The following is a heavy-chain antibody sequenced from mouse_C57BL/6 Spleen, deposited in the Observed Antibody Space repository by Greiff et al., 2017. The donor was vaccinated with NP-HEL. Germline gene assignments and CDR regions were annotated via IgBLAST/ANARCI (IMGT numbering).Heavy chain of an antibody. CDR1: GYSFTSYY. CDR3: ARNYYGSSYGYFDV. Sequence: QVHVKQSGPELVKPGASVKISCKASGYSFTSYYIHWVKQRPGQGLEWIGWIYPGSGNTKYNEKFKGKATLTADTSSSTAYMQLSSLTSEDSAVYYCARNYYGSSYGYFDVWGTGTTVTVSS. D-gene: IGHD1-1*01. CDR2: IYPGSGNT. V-gene: IGHV1-66*01. J-gene: IGHJ1*03.